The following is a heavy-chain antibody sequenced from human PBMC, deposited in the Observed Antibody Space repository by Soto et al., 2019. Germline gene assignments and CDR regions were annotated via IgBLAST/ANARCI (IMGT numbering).Heavy chain of an antibody. CDR3: ARGRGYSYGLDP. V-gene: IGHV4-31*03. J-gene: IGHJ5*02. CDR1: GGSISSGGYY. Sequence: CTVSGGSISSGGYYWNWIRQHPGKGLEWIGYIYYNGSTYYNPSLKSRVTISVDTSKNQFSLKLSSVTAADTAVYYCARGRGYSYGLDPWGQGTLVTVSS. CDR2: IYYNGST. D-gene: IGHD5-18*01.